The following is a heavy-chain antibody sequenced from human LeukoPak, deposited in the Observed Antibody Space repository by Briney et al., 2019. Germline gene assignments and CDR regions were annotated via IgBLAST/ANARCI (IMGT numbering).Heavy chain of an antibody. D-gene: IGHD1-26*01. V-gene: IGHV4-38-2*02. CDR3: AREAEGRYAHFDY. J-gene: IGHJ4*02. CDR2: IYHSGST. Sequence: GSLRLSCAASGFTFSIYAMSCVRQAPGKGLEGIVSIYHSGSTYYSPSRKSRVTISVDTSKNQYSLKLSSVTAADTAVYYCAREAEGRYAHFDYWGQGTLVTVSS. CDR1: GFTFSIYA.